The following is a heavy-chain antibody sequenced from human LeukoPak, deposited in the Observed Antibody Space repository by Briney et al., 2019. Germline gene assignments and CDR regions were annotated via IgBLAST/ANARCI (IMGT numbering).Heavy chain of an antibody. CDR3: AREAGMWDYYYYGMDV. V-gene: IGHV1-18*01. Sequence: ASVKVSCKASGYTFTSYGISWVRQAPGQGLEWMGWISAYNGNTNYAQKLQGRVTMTTDTSTSTAYMELRSLRSDDTAVYYCAREAGMWDYYYYGMDVWGQGTTVTVSS. J-gene: IGHJ6*02. CDR2: ISAYNGNT. CDR1: GYTFTSYG. D-gene: IGHD1-26*01.